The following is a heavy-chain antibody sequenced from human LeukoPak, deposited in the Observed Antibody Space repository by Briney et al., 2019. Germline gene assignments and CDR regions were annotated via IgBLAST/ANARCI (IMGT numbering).Heavy chain of an antibody. CDR3: ARQGQQLDLHFGY. V-gene: IGHV5-51*01. J-gene: IGHJ4*02. Sequence: GESLKISCKGSGYSFISYWIGWVRQMPGKGLEWMGMIYPGDSDTRYSPSFQGQVTISADKSISTAYLQWSSLKASDTAMYYCARQGQQLDLHFGYWGQGTLVTVSS. CDR1: GYSFISYW. CDR2: IYPGDSDT. D-gene: IGHD6-13*01.